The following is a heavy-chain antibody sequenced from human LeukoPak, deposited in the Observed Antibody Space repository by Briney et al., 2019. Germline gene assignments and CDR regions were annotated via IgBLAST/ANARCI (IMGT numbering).Heavy chain of an antibody. D-gene: IGHD5-24*01. V-gene: IGHV1-69*05. CDR2: IIPIFGTA. CDR1: GGTFISYA. J-gene: IGHJ4*02. CDR3: ARGGGRMATITHFDY. Sequence: ASVKVSCKASGGTFISYAISWVRQAPGQGREWMGGIIPIFGTANYAQKFQGRVTITTDESTSTAYMELSSLRSEDTAVYYCARGGGRMATITHFDYWGQGTLVTVSS.